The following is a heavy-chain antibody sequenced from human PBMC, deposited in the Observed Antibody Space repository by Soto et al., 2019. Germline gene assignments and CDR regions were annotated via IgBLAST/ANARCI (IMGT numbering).Heavy chain of an antibody. CDR2: IYWDDDK. V-gene: IGHV2-5*02. J-gene: IGHJ4*02. CDR1: AFSLSTSGVG. Sequence: QITLKESGPTLVKPTQTLTLTCTFSAFSLSTSGVGVGWIRQPPGKALEWLTFIYWDDDKRYSPSLKSRLTITKDTSKNQVVLTKTNMDPVDTATYYCARLVAAGITYYFDSWGQGTLVTVSS. D-gene: IGHD2-21*01. CDR3: ARLVAAGITYYFDS.